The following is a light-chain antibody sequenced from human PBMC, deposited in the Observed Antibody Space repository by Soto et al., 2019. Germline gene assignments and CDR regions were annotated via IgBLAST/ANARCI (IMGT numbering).Light chain of an antibody. CDR3: QQYITYQWT. V-gene: IGKV1-5*03. CDR2: TAS. J-gene: IGKJ1*01. CDR1: QSITRL. Sequence: DVHLTQSPSTLSEVVGDRVTIASRASQSITRLLAWYQQKPGKAPKLLISTASRLQHGVPSRFSGNGSETEFTLTIDSLQPDDFATYYCQQYITYQWTFGQGTKVDIK.